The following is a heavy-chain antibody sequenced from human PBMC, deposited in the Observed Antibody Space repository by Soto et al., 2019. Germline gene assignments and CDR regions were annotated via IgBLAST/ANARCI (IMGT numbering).Heavy chain of an antibody. V-gene: IGHV4-30-2*01. Sequence: QLQVQESGSGLVKTSQTLSLTCTVSGASIDSGGYSWAWIRQPPGKGLEWIGHIYHIGTTYYNPSLQSRVTMTVDRSRTEVSLKLISATAADTAFYYCARRLMAEFDFWGRGTLVTVSS. CDR3: ARRLMAEFDF. CDR1: GASIDSGGYS. CDR2: IYHIGTT. D-gene: IGHD3-16*01. J-gene: IGHJ4*02.